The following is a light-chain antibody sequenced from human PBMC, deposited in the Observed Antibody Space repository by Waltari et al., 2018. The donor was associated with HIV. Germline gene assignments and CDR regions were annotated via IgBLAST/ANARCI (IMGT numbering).Light chain of an antibody. CDR3: CSYASTTDTYVV. CDR1: SSDVWSYKL. J-gene: IGLJ2*01. V-gene: IGLV2-23*02. Sequence: QSALTQPASVSGSPGQSITISCTGTSSDVWSYKLVSWYQKHPGKAPKLIIYDVSKRPSGFSNRFSGSKSGSTASLTISGLQPEDEADYCCCSYASTTDTYVVFGGGTKLTVL. CDR2: DVS.